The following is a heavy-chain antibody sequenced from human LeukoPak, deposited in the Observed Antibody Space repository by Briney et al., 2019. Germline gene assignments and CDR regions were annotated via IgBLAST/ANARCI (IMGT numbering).Heavy chain of an antibody. CDR2: IYSGGDT. Sequence: PGGSLRLSCAASGFTFSSYEMNWVRQAPGKGLEWVSVIYSGGDTYYADSVKGRFTLSRDNSKNLLYLQVNSLRAEDTAVYYCARGGAARSAGHWGQGTLVTVSS. CDR1: GFTFSSYE. D-gene: IGHD6-6*01. V-gene: IGHV3-53*01. CDR3: ARGGAARSAGH. J-gene: IGHJ4*02.